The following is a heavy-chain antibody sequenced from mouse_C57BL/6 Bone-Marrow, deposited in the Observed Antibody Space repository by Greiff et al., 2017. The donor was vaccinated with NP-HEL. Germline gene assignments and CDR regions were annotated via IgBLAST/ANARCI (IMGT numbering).Heavy chain of an antibody. CDR1: GFTFSDAW. Sequence: EVKVEESGGGLVQPGGSMKLSCAASGFTFSDAWMDWVRQSPEKGLEWVAEIRNKANNHATYYAESVKGRFTISKDDSKSSVYLQMNSLRAEDTGIYYCASANWDGGYFDYWGQGTTLTVSS. CDR3: ASANWDGGYFDY. V-gene: IGHV6-6*01. J-gene: IGHJ2*01. D-gene: IGHD4-1*01. CDR2: IRNKANNHAT.